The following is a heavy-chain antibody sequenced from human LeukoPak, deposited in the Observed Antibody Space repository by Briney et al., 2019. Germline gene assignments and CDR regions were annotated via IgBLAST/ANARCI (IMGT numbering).Heavy chain of an antibody. CDR1: GCTVSSDR. D-gene: IGHD1-14*01. CDR3: ARDAPTGRTKFEH. Sequence: GGSLRLSCAASGCTVSSDRMKWVRHAPGTGVVWVAGVKSEGSRTTYADSVNGRFTISRDNAKNILYLQMHCLSVEATAVYYCARDAPTGRTKFEHWGQGTLVTVSS. CDR2: VKSEGSRT. V-gene: IGHV3-74*01. J-gene: IGHJ1*01.